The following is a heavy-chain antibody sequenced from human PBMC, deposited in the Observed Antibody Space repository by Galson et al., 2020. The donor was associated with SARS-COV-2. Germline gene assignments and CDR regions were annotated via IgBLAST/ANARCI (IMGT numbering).Heavy chain of an antibody. D-gene: IGHD3-10*01. CDR3: AKSIRHRGDSLGRIWFGELLYFDY. J-gene: IGHJ4*02. Sequence: GGSLRLSCAASGFTFSSYAMSWVRQAPGKGLEWVSAISGSGGSTYYADSVKGRFTISRDNSKNTLYLQMNSLRAEDTAVYYCAKSIRHRGDSLGRIWFGELLYFDYWGQGTLVTVSS. CDR2: ISGSGGST. V-gene: IGHV3-23*01. CDR1: GFTFSSYA.